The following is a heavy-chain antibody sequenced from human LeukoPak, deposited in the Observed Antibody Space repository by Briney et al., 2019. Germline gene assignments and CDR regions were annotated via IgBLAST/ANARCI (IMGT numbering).Heavy chain of an antibody. J-gene: IGHJ4*02. V-gene: IGHV3-53*01. CDR1: GFTVSSNY. D-gene: IGHD5-24*01. CDR2: VYSGGST. CDR3: AKDAQRWLQLLIDY. Sequence: GGSLRLSCAASGFTVSSNYMSWVHQAPGKGLEWVSVVYSGGSTYYADSVKGRFTISRDNSKNTLYLQMNSLRAEDTAVYYCAKDAQRWLQLLIDYWGQGTLVTVSS.